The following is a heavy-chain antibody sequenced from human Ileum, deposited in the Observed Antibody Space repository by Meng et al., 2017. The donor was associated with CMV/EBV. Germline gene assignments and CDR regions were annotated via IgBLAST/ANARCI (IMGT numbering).Heavy chain of an antibody. CDR2: IYHSGSP. CDR3: ARGSYYDSSGYYPFDY. V-gene: IGHV4-4*02. Sequence: GRSISSSNWWSWVRQPPGQGLEWIGEIYHSGSPNYNPSLKSRVTISVDKSKNQFSLKLSSVTAADTAVYYCARGSYYDSSGYYPFDYWGQGTLVTVSS. D-gene: IGHD3-22*01. J-gene: IGHJ4*02. CDR1: GRSISSSNW.